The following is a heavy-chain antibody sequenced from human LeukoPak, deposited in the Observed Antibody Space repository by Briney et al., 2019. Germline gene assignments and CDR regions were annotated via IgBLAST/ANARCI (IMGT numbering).Heavy chain of an antibody. CDR3: ARGWELLPPWTYMDV. CDR2: ISYDGSNK. J-gene: IGHJ6*03. CDR1: GFTFSSYA. D-gene: IGHD1-26*01. V-gene: IGHV3-30-3*01. Sequence: GGSLRLSCAASGFTFSSYAMHWVRQAPGKGLEGVAVISYDGSNKYYADSVKGRFTISRDNSKNTLYLQMNSLRAEDTAVYYCARGWELLPPWTYMDVWGKGTTVTVSS.